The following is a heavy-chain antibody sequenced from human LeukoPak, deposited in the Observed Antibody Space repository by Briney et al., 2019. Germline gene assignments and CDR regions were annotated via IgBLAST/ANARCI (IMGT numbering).Heavy chain of an antibody. D-gene: IGHD2-2*01. V-gene: IGHV4-39*01. J-gene: IGHJ5*02. Sequence: SETLSLTCTVSGGSISSSSYSWGWIRQPPGKGLEWIGSIYYSGSTCYTPSLKSRVTISVDSSKNQFSLRLRSVTASDTAVYYCARPAPEYCSVTTCWGTWGQGTLVTVSS. CDR3: ARPAPEYCSVTTCWGT. CDR1: GGSISSSSYS. CDR2: IYYSGST.